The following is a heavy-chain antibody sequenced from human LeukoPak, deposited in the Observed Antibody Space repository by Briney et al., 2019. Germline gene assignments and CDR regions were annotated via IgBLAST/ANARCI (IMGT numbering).Heavy chain of an antibody. CDR1: GYSISSGYY. CDR3: ARVGSGGAWFDF. V-gene: IGHV4-38-2*02. J-gene: IGHJ4*02. D-gene: IGHD6-19*01. Sequence: SETLSLTCTVSGYSISSGYYWGWIRPPPGKGLEWIGSIYYSGSTYYNPSLKTRATISMDTSKNQLSLTLTSVTAADTAVYYCARVGSGGAWFDFWGQGTLVSVSS. CDR2: IYYSGST.